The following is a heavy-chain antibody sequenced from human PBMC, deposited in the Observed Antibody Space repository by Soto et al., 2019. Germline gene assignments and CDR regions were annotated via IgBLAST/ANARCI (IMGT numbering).Heavy chain of an antibody. CDR3: ARVGDSSGYCIDY. CDR1: GGSISSGDYY. J-gene: IGHJ4*02. V-gene: IGHV4-30-4*01. D-gene: IGHD3-22*01. Sequence: SETLSLTCTVSGGSISSGDYYWSWIRQPPGKGLEWIGYIYYSGSTYYNPSLKSRVTISVDTSKNQFSLKLSSVTAADTAVYYCARVGDSSGYCIDYWGQGTLVTVSS. CDR2: IYYSGST.